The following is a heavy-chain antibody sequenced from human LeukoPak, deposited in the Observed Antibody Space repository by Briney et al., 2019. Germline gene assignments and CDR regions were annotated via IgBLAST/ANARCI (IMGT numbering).Heavy chain of an antibody. Sequence: SETLSLTCTVSGGSISSSSYYWGWIPPPPGKGLKWIGSIFYSGSTYSNPSLKSRVTISIDTTKNQFSLKLSSVTAADTAVYYCARHSLAARLNYYYMDVWGKGTTVTVSS. CDR1: GGSISSSSYY. CDR2: IFYSGST. J-gene: IGHJ6*03. V-gene: IGHV4-39*01. CDR3: ARHSLAARLNYYYMDV. D-gene: IGHD6-6*01.